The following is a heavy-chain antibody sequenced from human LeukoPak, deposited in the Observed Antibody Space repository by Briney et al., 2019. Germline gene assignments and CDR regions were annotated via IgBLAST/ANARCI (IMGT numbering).Heavy chain of an antibody. CDR2: IYSGGST. Sequence: GGSLRLSCAASGFTVSSNYMSWVRQAPGKGLEWVSVIYSGGSTYYADSVKGRFTISRDNSKNTLYLQMNSLRAEDTAVYYCARVGYCTNGVCYLGTDWGQGTLVTVSS. V-gene: IGHV3-53*01. D-gene: IGHD2-8*01. CDR1: GFTVSSNY. J-gene: IGHJ4*02. CDR3: ARVGYCTNGVCYLGTD.